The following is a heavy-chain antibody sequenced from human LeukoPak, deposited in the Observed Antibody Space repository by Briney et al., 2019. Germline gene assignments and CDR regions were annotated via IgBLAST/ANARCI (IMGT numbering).Heavy chain of an antibody. J-gene: IGHJ4*02. Sequence: PGRSLRLSCAASGFNFHVYAIHWVRQTPGEGLEWVAVISYDGSNKYYADSVKGRFTVSRDNSKNTVYLQMSSLRPKDTAVYYCAKNKEGPLVYYFDYWGQGTLVTVSS. V-gene: IGHV3-30*04. CDR3: AKNKEGPLVYYFDY. CDR2: ISYDGSNK. CDR1: GFNFHVYA.